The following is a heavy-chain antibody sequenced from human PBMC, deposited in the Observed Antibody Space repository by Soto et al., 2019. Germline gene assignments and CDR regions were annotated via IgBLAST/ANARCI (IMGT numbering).Heavy chain of an antibody. J-gene: IGHJ4*02. V-gene: IGHV1-69*02. CDR2: IIPILGIA. Sequence: GASVKVSCKASGGTFSSYTISWVRQAPGQGLEWMGRIIPILGIANYAQKFQGRVTITADKSTSTAYMELSSLRSEDTAVYYCARGVSYGDYVTDFDYWGQGTLVTVSS. CDR1: GGTFSSYT. D-gene: IGHD4-17*01. CDR3: ARGVSYGDYVTDFDY.